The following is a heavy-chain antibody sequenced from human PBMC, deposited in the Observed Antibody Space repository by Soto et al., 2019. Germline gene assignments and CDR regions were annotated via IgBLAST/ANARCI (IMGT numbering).Heavy chain of an antibody. Sequence: SETLSLTCAVSGSSVNNNYWWGWIRQPPGKGLEWIGYMYYSGTTYYNPSLKSRVTMSVDTSKNQFSLKVTSMTAVDTAVYYCANFFVHDFWSGYTIIDSCGQGTLVTASS. J-gene: IGHJ4*02. CDR2: MYYSGTT. V-gene: IGHV4-28*01. CDR3: ANFFVHDFWSGYTIIDS. D-gene: IGHD3-3*01. CDR1: GSSVNNNYW.